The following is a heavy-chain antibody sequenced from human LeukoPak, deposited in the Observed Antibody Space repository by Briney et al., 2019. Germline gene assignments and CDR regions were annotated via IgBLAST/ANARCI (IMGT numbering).Heavy chain of an antibody. CDR2: ISYDGSNK. CDR1: GFTFSSYG. Sequence: PGGSLRLSCAASGFTFSSYGMHWVRQAPGKGLEWVAVISYDGSNKYYADSVKGRFTISRDNAKNSLYLQMNSLRAEDTAVYYCARDPITMIVVAHPNGGAFDIWGQGTMVTVSS. CDR3: ARDPITMIVVAHPNGGAFDI. V-gene: IGHV3-30*03. D-gene: IGHD3-22*01. J-gene: IGHJ3*02.